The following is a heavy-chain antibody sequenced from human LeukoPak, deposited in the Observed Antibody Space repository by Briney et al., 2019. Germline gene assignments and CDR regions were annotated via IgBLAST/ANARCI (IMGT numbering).Heavy chain of an antibody. D-gene: IGHD3-9*01. CDR1: GFTVSSNY. Sequence: PGGSLRLSCAASGFTVSSNYMSWVRQAPGKGLEWVSVIYSGGSTYYADSVKGRFTISRDNSKNTLYLQMNSLRAEDTAVYYCAKVSESNYDFLTGYYTPYYFDYWGQGTLVTVSS. J-gene: IGHJ4*02. CDR2: IYSGGST. V-gene: IGHV3-66*01. CDR3: AKVSESNYDFLTGYYTPYYFDY.